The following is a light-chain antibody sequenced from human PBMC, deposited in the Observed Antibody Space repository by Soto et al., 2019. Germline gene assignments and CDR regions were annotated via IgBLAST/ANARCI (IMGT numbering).Light chain of an antibody. Sequence: EIVLTQSPATLSLSPGERAILSCRASQSVGTYLAWYQQKPGQAPRLLIYDASTRATGIPARFGGSGSGTDFTLTINSLEPKDFAVYYCQQRSNWPGTFGPGTKVDIK. CDR2: DAS. CDR1: QSVGTY. V-gene: IGKV3-11*01. J-gene: IGKJ3*01. CDR3: QQRSNWPGT.